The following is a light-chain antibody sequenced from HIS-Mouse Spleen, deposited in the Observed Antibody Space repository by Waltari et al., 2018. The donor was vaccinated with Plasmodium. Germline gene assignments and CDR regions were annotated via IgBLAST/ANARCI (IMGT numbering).Light chain of an antibody. CDR2: GAS. CDR3: QQYNNWSFT. V-gene: IGKV3-15*01. CDR1: QSVSSN. J-gene: IGKJ3*01. Sequence: EIVMTQSPATLSVSPGERATLSCRASQSVSSNLAWYQQKPGQAPRLLIYGASTRATGIPARVSGRGSGKEFTLTISSLQSEDFAVYYCQQYNNWSFTFGPGTKVDIK.